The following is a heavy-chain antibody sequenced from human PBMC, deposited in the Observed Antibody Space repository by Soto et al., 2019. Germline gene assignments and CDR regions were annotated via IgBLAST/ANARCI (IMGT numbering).Heavy chain of an antibody. J-gene: IGHJ4*02. CDR1: GFPFSSYG. D-gene: IGHD2-15*01. CDR2: ISYDGSNK. Sequence: QVQLVESGGGVVQPGRSLRLSCAASGFPFSSYGMHWVRNAPGKGLEWVAHISYDGSNKHYTDSVKGRFTISRDNSKNMLYLQMSSLRAEDTAVYYCAGGQYYFYYFGQGTRVSFSS. CDR3: AGGQYYFYY. V-gene: IGHV3-30*03.